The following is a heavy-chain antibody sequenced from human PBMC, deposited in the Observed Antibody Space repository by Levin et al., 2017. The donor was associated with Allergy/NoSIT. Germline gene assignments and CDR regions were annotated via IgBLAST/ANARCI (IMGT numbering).Heavy chain of an antibody. CDR1: GYSFTSYY. Sequence: VASVKVSCKASGYSFTSYYMHWVRQAPGQGLEWMGILNPSGGATSYAQKFQGRVTMTRDTSTSTLYMELSSLRSEDTAVYYCARDFEGGSSAFDIWGQGTMVTVFS. J-gene: IGHJ3*02. D-gene: IGHD1-26*01. CDR2: LNPSGGAT. CDR3: ARDFEGGSSAFDI. V-gene: IGHV1-46*01.